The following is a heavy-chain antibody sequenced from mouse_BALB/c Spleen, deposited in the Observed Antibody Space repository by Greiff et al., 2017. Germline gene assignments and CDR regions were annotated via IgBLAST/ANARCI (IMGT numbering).Heavy chain of an antibody. CDR2: IDPANGNT. D-gene: IGHD2-4*01. CDR1: GFNIKDTY. Sequence: VHVKQSGAELVKPGASVKLSCTASGFNIKDTYMHWVKQRPEQGLEWIGRIDPANGNTKYDPKFQGKATITADTSSNTAYLQLSSLTSEDTAVYYCARSELRGTFYFDYWGQGTTLTVSS. V-gene: IGHV14-3*02. J-gene: IGHJ2*01. CDR3: ARSELRGTFYFDY.